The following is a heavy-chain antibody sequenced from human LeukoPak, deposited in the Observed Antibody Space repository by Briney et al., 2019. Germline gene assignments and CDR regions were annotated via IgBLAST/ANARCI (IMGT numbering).Heavy chain of an antibody. CDR2: INPNSGGT. CDR3: AREPMVRDFNWFDP. D-gene: IGHD3-10*01. J-gene: IGHJ5*02. Sequence: ASVKVSCKASGYTFTAYYIHWVRQATGQGLEWMGRINPNSGGTNYAQKFQGRVTMTRDTSISTAYMELSRLTSDDTAVYYCAREPMVRDFNWFDPWGQGTLVTVSP. V-gene: IGHV1-2*06. CDR1: GYTFTAYY.